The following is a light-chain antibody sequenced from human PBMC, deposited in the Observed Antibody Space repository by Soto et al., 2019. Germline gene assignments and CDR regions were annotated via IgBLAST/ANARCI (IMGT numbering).Light chain of an antibody. CDR1: QSVFFNSNNKNY. V-gene: IGKV4-1*01. CDR3: HQYCTPPQP. J-gene: IGKJ4*01. Sequence: DIVMTQSPDSLAVSLGERATINCKSSQSVFFNSNNKNYLAWYQQKHGQPPKLLIYWASTRHSGVPDRFSGRGSGTDFTLTSSSLQPEDVAVYYCHQYCTPPQPFGRGTKVEI. CDR2: WAS.